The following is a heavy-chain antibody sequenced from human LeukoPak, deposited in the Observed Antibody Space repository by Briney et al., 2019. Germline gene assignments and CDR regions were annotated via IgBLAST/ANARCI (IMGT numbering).Heavy chain of an antibody. J-gene: IGHJ2*01. V-gene: IGHV3-69-1*01. CDR1: GFTFSNFH. CDR2: ISSSMTI. Sequence: GGSLRLSCAASGFTFSNFHMNWVRQAPGKGPEWVSFISSSMTIYYADSVKGRFTISRDNAKNSLYLQMDSLRAEDTAVYYCARNFGLWGHGTLVTVSS. CDR3: ARNFGL.